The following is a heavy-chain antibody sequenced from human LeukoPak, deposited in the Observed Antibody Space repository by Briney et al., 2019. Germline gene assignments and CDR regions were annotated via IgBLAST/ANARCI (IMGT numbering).Heavy chain of an antibody. CDR1: GGSMSTHY. CDR3: ARRAPVASGAIDY. J-gene: IGHJ4*02. CDR2: ICYSGTT. V-gene: IGHV4-59*08. Sequence: SETLSLTCTVSGGSMSTHYWRWIRQPPGKGLEWIGYICYSGTTNYNPSLKSRVTISVDTSKNQFSLKLSSVTAADTAVYYCARRAPVASGAIDYWGQGTLVTVSS. D-gene: IGHD1-26*01.